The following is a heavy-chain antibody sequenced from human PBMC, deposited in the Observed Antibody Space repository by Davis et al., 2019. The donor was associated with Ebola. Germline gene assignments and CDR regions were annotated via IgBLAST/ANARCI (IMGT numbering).Heavy chain of an antibody. V-gene: IGHV3-30-3*01. CDR2: ISYDGSNK. D-gene: IGHD6-19*01. Sequence: GGSLRLSCAASGFSFTTHSMHWVRQAPGKGLEWVAVISYDGSNKYYADSVKGRFTISRDNSKNTLFLQMNSLRDEDTAVYYCAKEKVSGSSYYLDYWGQGALVTVS. CDR3: AKEKVSGSSYYLDY. CDR1: GFSFTTHS. J-gene: IGHJ4*02.